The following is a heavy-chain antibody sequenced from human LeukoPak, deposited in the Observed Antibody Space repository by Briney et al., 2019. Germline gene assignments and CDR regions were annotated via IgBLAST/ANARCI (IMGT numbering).Heavy chain of an antibody. D-gene: IGHD4-17*01. Sequence: GGSLRLSCAASGFTFNSFWMTWLRQAPGGGLEWLANIRQDGITKYYVNSVKGRFTISRDNANNALYLQINSLRAGDTAVYYCAKVALLYGDYAYFDYWGQGTLVTVSS. CDR2: IRQDGITK. CDR3: AKVALLYGDYAYFDY. V-gene: IGHV3-7*01. J-gene: IGHJ4*02. CDR1: GFTFNSFW.